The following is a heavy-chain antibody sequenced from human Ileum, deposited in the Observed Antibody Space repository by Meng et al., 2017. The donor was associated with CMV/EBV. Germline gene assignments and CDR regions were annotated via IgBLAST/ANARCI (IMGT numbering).Heavy chain of an antibody. D-gene: IGHD3-10*01. Sequence: ASVKVSCKASGYSFTDYYLHWVRQAPGQGLEWMGRINPFSGATSIEEKFQGRVTMTTDSSTATMYMEVGRLTNDDSAVYYCAREGYPGSGTYRQLWVYFDSWGQGTLVTVSS. CDR2: INPFSGAT. V-gene: IGHV1-2*02. J-gene: IGHJ4*02. CDR3: AREGYPGSGTYRQLWVYFDS. CDR1: GYSFTDYY.